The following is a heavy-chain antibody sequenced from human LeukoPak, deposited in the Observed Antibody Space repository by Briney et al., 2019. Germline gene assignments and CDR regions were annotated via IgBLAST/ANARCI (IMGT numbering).Heavy chain of an antibody. CDR2: IYYSGST. CDR3: ARLKGLLWFGEPFDY. V-gene: IGHV4-59*01. D-gene: IGHD3-10*01. CDR1: GGSFSGYY. Sequence: PSETLSLTCAVYGGSFSGYYWSWIRQPPGKGLEWIGYIYYSGSTNYNPSLKSRVTISVDTSKNQFSLKLSSVTAADTAVYYCARLKGLLWFGEPFDYWGQGTLVTVSS. J-gene: IGHJ4*02.